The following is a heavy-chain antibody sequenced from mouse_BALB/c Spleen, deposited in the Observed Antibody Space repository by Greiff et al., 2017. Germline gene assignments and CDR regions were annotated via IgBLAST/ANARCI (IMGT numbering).Heavy chain of an antibody. CDR1: GFTFTDYY. V-gene: IGHV7-3*02. J-gene: IGHJ4*01. Sequence: EVQLVESGGGLVQPGGSLRLSCATSGFTFTDYYMSWVRQPPGKALEWLGFIRNKANGYTTEYSASVKGRFTISRDNSQSILYLQMNTLRAEDSATYYCARCRFYAMDYWGQGTSVTVSS. CDR3: ARCRFYAMDY. CDR2: IRNKANGYTT. D-gene: IGHD2-14*01.